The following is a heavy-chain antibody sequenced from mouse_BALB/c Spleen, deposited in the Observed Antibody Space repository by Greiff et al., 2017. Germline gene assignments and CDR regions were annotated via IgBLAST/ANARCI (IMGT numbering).Heavy chain of an antibody. CDR3: NAGTDFDY. D-gene: IGHD4-1*01. V-gene: IGHV14-4*02. CDR2: IDPENGDT. Sequence: VQLQQSGAELVRSGASVKLSCTASGFNIKDYYMHWVKQRPEQGLEWIGWIDPENGDTEYAPKFQGKATMTADTSSNTAYLQLSSLTSEDTAVYYCNAGTDFDYWGQGTTLTVSS. CDR1: GFNIKDYY. J-gene: IGHJ2*01.